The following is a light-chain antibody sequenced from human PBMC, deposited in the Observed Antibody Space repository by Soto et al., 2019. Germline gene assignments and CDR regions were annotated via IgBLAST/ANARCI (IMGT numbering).Light chain of an antibody. J-gene: IGKJ1*01. CDR2: GAS. Sequence: EIVLTQSPATLSVSPGERATLSCRASQSVSSNLAWYQQKPGQAPRLLIYGASTRATGIPARFSGSGSGTEFTLTISSLQPEDLAVYYCQQYNNWGTFGQGTKVDIK. CDR3: QQYNNWGT. CDR1: QSVSSN. V-gene: IGKV3-15*01.